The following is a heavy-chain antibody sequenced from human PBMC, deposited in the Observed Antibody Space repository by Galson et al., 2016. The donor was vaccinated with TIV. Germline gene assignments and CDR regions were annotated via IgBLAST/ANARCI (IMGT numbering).Heavy chain of an antibody. CDR1: GYTFTRHY. Sequence: SVKVSCKASGYTFTRHYMHWVRQAPGQGLEWMGGINPVFGIPNYAQKFQGRVTITADESTSTAYMELTSLRSEDTAVYYCARGKERVINYYYYMDVWGKGTTITVSS. V-gene: IGHV1-69*13. CDR3: ARGKERVINYYYYMDV. J-gene: IGHJ6*03. CDR2: INPVFGIP. D-gene: IGHD3-3*01.